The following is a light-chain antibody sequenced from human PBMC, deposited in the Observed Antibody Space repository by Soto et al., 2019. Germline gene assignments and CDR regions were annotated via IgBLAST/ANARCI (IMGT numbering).Light chain of an antibody. CDR3: QQYCSSPLT. Sequence: EIVLTQSPDTLSLSPGERATLSCRASQSVRSNYLAWYQQTPGQAPRFLIYDASSRATGIPDRFSGSGSGTDFTRTISRLEPEDFAVYYCQQYCSSPLTVGGGTKVEIK. CDR1: QSVRSNY. V-gene: IGKV3-20*01. J-gene: IGKJ4*01. CDR2: DAS.